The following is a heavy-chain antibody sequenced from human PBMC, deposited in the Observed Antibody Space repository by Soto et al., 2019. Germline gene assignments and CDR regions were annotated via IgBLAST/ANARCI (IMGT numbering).Heavy chain of an antibody. Sequence: GESLKISCKGSGYSFTSYWISWVRQMPGKGLEWMGRIDPSDSYTNYSPSFQGHVTISADRSISTAYLQWSSLKASDTAMYYCARTSMQSRGYSYGHGGMDVWGQGTTVTVSS. J-gene: IGHJ6*02. D-gene: IGHD5-18*01. CDR3: ARTSMQSRGYSYGHGGMDV. CDR2: IDPSDSYT. V-gene: IGHV5-10-1*01. CDR1: GYSFTSYW.